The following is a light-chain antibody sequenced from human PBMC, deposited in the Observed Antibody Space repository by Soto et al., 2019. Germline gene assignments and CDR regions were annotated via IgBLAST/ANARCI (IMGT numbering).Light chain of an antibody. CDR1: QYIGRY. CDR2: AAS. CDR3: QQTYRTPLT. V-gene: IGKV1-39*01. Sequence: DIQMTQSPATLSASLGDRVTITCRACQYIGRYFNWYQQKPGKAPKLLIYAASSLHSGVPSRFSGSGSATDFTLTISSLKHEDFATYSCQQTYRTPLTFGGGTKWIS. J-gene: IGKJ4*01.